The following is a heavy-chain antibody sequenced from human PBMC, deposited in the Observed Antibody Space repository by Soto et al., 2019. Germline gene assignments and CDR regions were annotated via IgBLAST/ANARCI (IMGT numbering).Heavy chain of an antibody. J-gene: IGHJ4*02. CDR2: INYSGST. D-gene: IGHD3-10*01. V-gene: IGHV4-59*01. CDR1: GGSISSYH. Sequence: QVQLQESGPGLVKSSETLSLTCTVSGGSISSYHWSWIRQPKGKGLEWIGYINYSGSTNNNPSLRGRLNPSVQPSKNEFSMKLKSVNAADTAMYFCARGAEGVSSYWGQGILVTVSS. CDR3: ARGAEGVSSY.